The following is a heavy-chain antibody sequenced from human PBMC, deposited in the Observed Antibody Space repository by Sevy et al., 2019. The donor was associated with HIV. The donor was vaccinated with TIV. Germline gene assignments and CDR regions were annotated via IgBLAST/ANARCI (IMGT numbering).Heavy chain of an antibody. V-gene: IGHV1-69*13. CDR2: IIPVFGSA. CDR1: GDTFGNYA. CDR3: ARSNPDGYNYSYYYGMDV. D-gene: IGHD1-1*01. J-gene: IGHJ6*02. Sequence: ASVKVSCKASGDTFGNYAIAWVRQAPGQGLEWMGGIIPVFGSANSAQKFQDRVTITADVSTSTAYMELRSLRSEDTAVYNCARSNPDGYNYSYYYGMDVWGQGTTVTVSS.